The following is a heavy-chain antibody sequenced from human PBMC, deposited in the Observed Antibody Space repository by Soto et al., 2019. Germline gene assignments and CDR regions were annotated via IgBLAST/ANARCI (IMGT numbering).Heavy chain of an antibody. CDR2: IYYSGST. V-gene: IGHV4-59*01. CDR3: ATTTTEDYYYGMDV. D-gene: IGHD4-4*01. CDR1: GGSISGYY. J-gene: IGHJ6*02. Sequence: PSETLSLTCTVSGGSISGYYWSWIRQHPGKGLEWIGYIYYSGSTYYNPSLKSRVTISVDRSKNQFSLNLSSVTAADTAVYYCATTTTEDYYYGMDVWGQGTTVTVSS.